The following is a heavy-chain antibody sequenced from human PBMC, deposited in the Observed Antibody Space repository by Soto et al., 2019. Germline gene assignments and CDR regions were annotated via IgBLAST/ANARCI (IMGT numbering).Heavy chain of an antibody. CDR2: FDPEDGET. CDR3: ATAVRYFDWFPYAFDI. D-gene: IGHD3-9*01. Sequence: ASVKVSCKVSGYTLTELSMHWVRQAPGKGLEWMGGFDPEDGETIYAQKFQGRVTMTEDTSTDTAYMELSSLRSEDTAVYYCATAVRYFDWFPYAFDIWGQGTMVTVSS. CDR1: GYTLTELS. J-gene: IGHJ3*02. V-gene: IGHV1-24*01.